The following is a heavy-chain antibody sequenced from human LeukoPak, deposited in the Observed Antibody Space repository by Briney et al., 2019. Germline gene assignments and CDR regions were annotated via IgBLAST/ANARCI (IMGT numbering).Heavy chain of an antibody. Sequence: GGSLRLSCAASGFTFSSYSMNWVRQAPGKGLEWVSSISSSSTYIYYADSVKGRFTISRDNAKNSLYLQMNSLRVEDTAVYYCARHLFTRVADSGDYWGQGTLVTVSS. V-gene: IGHV3-21*01. D-gene: IGHD3-10*01. J-gene: IGHJ4*02. CDR3: ARHLFTRVADSGDY. CDR2: ISSSSTYI. CDR1: GFTFSSYS.